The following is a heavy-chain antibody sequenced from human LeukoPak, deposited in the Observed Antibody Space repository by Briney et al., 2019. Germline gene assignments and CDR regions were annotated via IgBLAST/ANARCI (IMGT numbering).Heavy chain of an antibody. CDR1: GGSFSGYY. D-gene: IGHD1-26*01. Sequence: SETLSLTCAVYGGSFSGYYWSWLRQPPGKGLEWIGEINHSGSTNYNPSLKSRVTISVDTSKNQFSLKLSSVTAADTAVYYCARDRVVGAIGYWGQGTLVTVSS. CDR3: ARDRVVGAIGY. CDR2: INHSGST. V-gene: IGHV4-34*01. J-gene: IGHJ4*02.